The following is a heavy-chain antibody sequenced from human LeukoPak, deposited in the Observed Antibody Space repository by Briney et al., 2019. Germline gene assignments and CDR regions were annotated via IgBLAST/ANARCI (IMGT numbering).Heavy chain of an antibody. CDR1: GYSISSGYY. J-gene: IGHJ4*02. Sequence: SETLSLTCTVSGYSISSGYYWGWIRQPPGKGLEWIGSIYHSGSTYYNPSLKSRVTISVDTSKNQFSLKLSSVTAADTAVYYCARGVGGRGARYYFDYWGQGTLVTVSS. V-gene: IGHV4-38-2*02. CDR2: IYHSGST. CDR3: ARGVGGRGARYYFDY. D-gene: IGHD3-10*01.